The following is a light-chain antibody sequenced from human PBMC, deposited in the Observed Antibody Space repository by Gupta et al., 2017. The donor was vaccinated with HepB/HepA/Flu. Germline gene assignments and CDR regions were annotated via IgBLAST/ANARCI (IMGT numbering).Light chain of an antibody. CDR2: EAS. Sequence: DIQMTQSPSTLSASVGDRVTVTCRASQTINSWLAWYQQKPGKAPNLLIYEASSLESGVPLRFSGSGSGTEFTLTITSLQPDDFAVYYCQQYHYYPGTFGQGTKVEIK. V-gene: IGKV1-5*03. CDR1: QTINSW. J-gene: IGKJ1*01. CDR3: QQYHYYPGT.